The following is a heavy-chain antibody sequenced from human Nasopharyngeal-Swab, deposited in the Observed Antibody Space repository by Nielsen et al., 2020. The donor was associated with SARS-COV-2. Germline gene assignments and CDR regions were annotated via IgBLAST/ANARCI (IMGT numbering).Heavy chain of an antibody. CDR3: VRSPQGTSWSANWFDP. J-gene: IGHJ5*02. D-gene: IGHD2-2*01. CDR2: IAHDASNE. CDR1: GFTFSSFG. Sequence: GGSLRLSCAASGFTFSSFGMHWVRQAPGKGLEWVAFIAHDASNEYYGDSVKGRFSISRDSSKNTLYLQMDSLRGEDTAVYFCVRSPQGTSWSANWFDPWGQGTLVTVSS. V-gene: IGHV3-30*03.